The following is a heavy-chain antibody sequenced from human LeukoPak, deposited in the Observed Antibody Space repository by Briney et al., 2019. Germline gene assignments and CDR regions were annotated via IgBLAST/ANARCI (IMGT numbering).Heavy chain of an antibody. J-gene: IGHJ4*02. CDR3: ARGGSYCGSTSCYFDY. V-gene: IGHV3-11*01. D-gene: IGHD2-2*01. Sequence: GGSLRLSCAASGFTFSDYYMSWIRQAPGKGLEWVSYIDSSGSTIYYGDSVKGRFTISRDNAKNSLYLQMNSLRAEDTAVYYCARGGSYCGSTSCYFDYWGQGTLVTVSS. CDR2: IDSSGSTI. CDR1: GFTFSDYY.